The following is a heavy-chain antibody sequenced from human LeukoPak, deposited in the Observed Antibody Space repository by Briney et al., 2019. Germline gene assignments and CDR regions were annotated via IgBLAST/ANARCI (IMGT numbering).Heavy chain of an antibody. CDR3: AKESRGWYVLGSIRGCNYSFDS. J-gene: IGHJ4*02. V-gene: IGHV3-9*01. CDR2: ISWKSGSI. Sequence: GGSLRLSCAASGFTFSSYSMLWVRRAPGRGLEWVSGISWKSGSIGYRDSVKGRFTISRDNAKNSLSLQMHSLRAEDTALYYCAKESRGWYVLGSIRGCNYSFDSWGQGTLVTVSS. CDR1: GFTFSSYS. D-gene: IGHD6-19*01.